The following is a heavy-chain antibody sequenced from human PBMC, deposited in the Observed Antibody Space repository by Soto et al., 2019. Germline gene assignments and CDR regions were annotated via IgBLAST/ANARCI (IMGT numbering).Heavy chain of an antibody. CDR3: ARDGRELAYCGGDCYYYFDY. CDR1: GFTFSSYW. V-gene: IGHV3-7*03. CDR2: IKQDGSEK. Sequence: GGSLRLSCAASGFTFSSYWMSWVRQAPGKGLEWVANIKQDGSEKYYVDSVKGRFTISRDNAKNSLYLQMNSLRAEDTAVYYCARDGRELAYCGGDCYYYFDYWGQGTLVTVSS. J-gene: IGHJ4*02. D-gene: IGHD2-21*02.